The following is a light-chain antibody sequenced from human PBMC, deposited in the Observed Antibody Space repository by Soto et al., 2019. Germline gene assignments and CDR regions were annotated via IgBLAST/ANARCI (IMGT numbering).Light chain of an antibody. Sequence: QSVLTQPPSVSGAPGQRVTISCTGSSSNIGAGYDVHWYQQLPGTAPKLLIFGSTNRPSGVPDRFSGSESGTSASLAITGLQAEDEADYYCLSYDTGLSVWVFGGGTKLTVL. CDR1: SSNIGAGYD. CDR2: GST. J-gene: IGLJ2*01. CDR3: LSYDTGLSVWV. V-gene: IGLV1-40*01.